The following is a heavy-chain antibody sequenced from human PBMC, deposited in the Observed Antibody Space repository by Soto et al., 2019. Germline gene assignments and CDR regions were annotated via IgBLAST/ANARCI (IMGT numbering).Heavy chain of an antibody. CDR1: GFTFSSYG. J-gene: IGHJ6*03. Sequence: PGGSLRLSCAASGFTFSSYGMHWVRQAPGKGLEWVSYISSSSSTIYYADSVKGRFTISRDNAKNSLYLQMNSLRAEDTAVYYCARDATSYYDILTGYYPTDYYYYYYMDVWGKGTTVTVSS. D-gene: IGHD3-9*01. CDR2: ISSSSSTI. CDR3: ARDATSYYDILTGYYPTDYYYYYYMDV. V-gene: IGHV3-48*01.